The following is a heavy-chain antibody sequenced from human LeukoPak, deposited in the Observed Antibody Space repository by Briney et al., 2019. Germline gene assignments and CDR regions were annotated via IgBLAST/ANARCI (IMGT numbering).Heavy chain of an antibody. Sequence: ASVKVSCKASGYTFTNYGISWVRQAPGQGLEWMGWISAYNGNTKYSQKFQGRVTITRDTSASTAYMELSSLRSEDTAVYYCASVEGIVVAKSPFYWGQGTLVTVSS. J-gene: IGHJ4*02. D-gene: IGHD3-22*01. CDR2: ISAYNGNT. CDR1: GYTFTNYG. V-gene: IGHV1-18*01. CDR3: ASVEGIVVAKSPFY.